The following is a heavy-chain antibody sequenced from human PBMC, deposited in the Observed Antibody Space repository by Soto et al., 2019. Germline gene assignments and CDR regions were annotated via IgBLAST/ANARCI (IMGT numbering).Heavy chain of an antibody. D-gene: IGHD3-3*01. CDR2: ISAYNGNT. CDR1: GYTFTSYG. V-gene: IGHV1-18*01. CDR3: ARDRTIFGHGWGMDV. Sequence: QVQLVQSGAEVKKPGASVKVSCKASGYTFTSYGISWVRQAPGQGLEWMGWISAYNGNTNYAQKLQGRVTMTTDTSTSTAYMEVRSLRSDGTAVYYCARDRTIFGHGWGMDVWGQGTTVTVSS. J-gene: IGHJ6*02.